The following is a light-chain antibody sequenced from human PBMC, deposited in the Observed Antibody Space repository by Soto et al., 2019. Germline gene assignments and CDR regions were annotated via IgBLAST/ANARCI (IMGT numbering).Light chain of an antibody. CDR2: GVS. J-gene: IGKJ1*01. CDR1: QSVSSSY. CDR3: QQYAGA. V-gene: IGKV3-20*01. Sequence: EIVLTQSPGTLSLSTGERATLSCRASQSVSSSYLAWYQQKPGQSPRLLIYGVSIRATGIPDRFSGSGSGTDFTLTISRLEPDDFAVYYCQQYAGAFGQGTKVEIK.